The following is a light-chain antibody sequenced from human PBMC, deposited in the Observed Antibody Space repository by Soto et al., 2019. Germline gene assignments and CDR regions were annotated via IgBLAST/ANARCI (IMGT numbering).Light chain of an antibody. V-gene: IGLV1-47*02. Sequence: QSVLTQPPSASGTPGQRVTMSCSGSGSNIGPNYVYWFQQFPGTAPKLLIYNNDQWPSGVPDRFSGSKSGTSASLGISGLRSEDEADYYCAAWDDSLSGRVFGGGTQLTVL. CDR3: AAWDDSLSGRV. CDR1: GSNIGPNY. J-gene: IGLJ3*02. CDR2: NND.